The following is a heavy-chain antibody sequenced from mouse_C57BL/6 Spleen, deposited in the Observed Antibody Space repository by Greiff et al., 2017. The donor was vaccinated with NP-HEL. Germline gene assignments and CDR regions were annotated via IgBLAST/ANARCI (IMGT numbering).Heavy chain of an antibody. D-gene: IGHD4-1*01. J-gene: IGHJ1*03. Sequence: EVKLMESGGGLVKPGGSLKLSCAASGFTFSDYGMHWVRQAPEKGLEWVAYISSGSSTIYYADTVKGRFPISRDNAKNTLFLQMTSLRSEDTAMYYCARRANWEYWYFDVWGTGTTVTVSS. CDR3: ARRANWEYWYFDV. V-gene: IGHV5-17*01. CDR1: GFTFSDYG. CDR2: ISSGSSTI.